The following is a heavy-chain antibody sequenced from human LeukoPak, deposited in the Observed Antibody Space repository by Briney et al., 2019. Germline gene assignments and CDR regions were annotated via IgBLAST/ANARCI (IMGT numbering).Heavy chain of an antibody. CDR1: GGSISSYY. D-gene: IGHD3-10*01. Sequence: SETLSLTCTVSGGSISSYYWSWIRQPPGKGLELIGYIYYSGSTNYNPSLKSRVTISVDTSKNQFSLKLSSVTAADTAVYYCARSYYYGSGSYFDYWGQGTLVTVSS. CDR2: IYYSGST. J-gene: IGHJ4*02. V-gene: IGHV4-59*12. CDR3: ARSYYYGSGSYFDY.